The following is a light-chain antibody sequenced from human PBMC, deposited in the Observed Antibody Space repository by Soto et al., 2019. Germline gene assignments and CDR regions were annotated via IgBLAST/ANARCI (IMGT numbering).Light chain of an antibody. CDR1: SSNIGSNT. CDR3: ATWDDSLNGWV. Sequence: QSALTQPPSASGTPGQRVTISCSGTSSNIGSNTVNWCQQLPGTAPNLLIIINNQRPSGVPDRISASKSDASASLPISGLQAEDDADYYCATWDDSLNGWVFGGGTKLTVL. CDR2: INN. J-gene: IGLJ3*02. V-gene: IGLV1-44*01.